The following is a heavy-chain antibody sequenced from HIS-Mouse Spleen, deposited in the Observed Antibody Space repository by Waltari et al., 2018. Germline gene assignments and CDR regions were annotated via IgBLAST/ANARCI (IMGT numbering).Heavy chain of an antibody. CDR3: AREIPYSSSWYDWYFDL. CDR2: IYYSGST. J-gene: IGHJ2*01. Sequence: QLQLQESGPGLVKPSETLSLTCTVSGGSISSSSYYWGWIRQPPGKGLEWIGGIYYSGSTYYNPSPKSRGTISVDTSKNQFSLKLSSVTAADTAVYYCAREIPYSSSWYDWYFDLWGRGTLVTVSS. CDR1: GGSISSSSYY. D-gene: IGHD6-13*01. V-gene: IGHV4-39*07.